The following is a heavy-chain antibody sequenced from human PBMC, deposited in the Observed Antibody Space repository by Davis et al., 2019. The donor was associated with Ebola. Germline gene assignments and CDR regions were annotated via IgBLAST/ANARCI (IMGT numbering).Heavy chain of an antibody. D-gene: IGHD5-12*01. CDR1: RCTFTNNH. J-gene: IGHJ3*02. Sequence: SVQVSCMASRCTFTNNHMHSVRPPPGPGIEWMGMINPNDGRTVYAQKFQGRVTVTRDTSTTTVYMDLSSLRSEDTALYYCTTPGGQDSGYDVFDIWGQGTMVTVFS. CDR2: INPNDGRT. V-gene: IGHV1-46*03. CDR3: TTPGGQDSGYDVFDI.